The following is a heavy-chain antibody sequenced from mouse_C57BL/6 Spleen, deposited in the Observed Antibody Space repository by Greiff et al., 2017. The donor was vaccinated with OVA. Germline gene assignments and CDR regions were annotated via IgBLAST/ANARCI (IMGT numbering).Heavy chain of an antibody. CDR1: GYTFTDYY. CDR2: INPNNGGT. Sequence: EVKLQQSGPELVKPGASVKISCKASGYTFTDYYMNWVKQSHGKSLEWIGDINPNNGGTSYNQKFKGKATLTVDKSSSTAYMELRSLTSEDSAVYYCARGGTTVYFDYWGQGTTLTVSS. D-gene: IGHD1-1*01. CDR3: ARGGTTVYFDY. J-gene: IGHJ2*01. V-gene: IGHV1-26*01.